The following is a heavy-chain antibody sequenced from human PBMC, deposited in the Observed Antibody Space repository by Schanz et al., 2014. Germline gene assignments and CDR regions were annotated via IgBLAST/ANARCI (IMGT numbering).Heavy chain of an antibody. J-gene: IGHJ3*02. CDR3: GRSGGPEEVFDI. V-gene: IGHV1-69*04. CDR1: GYTFTSYG. D-gene: IGHD2-15*01. CDR2: IIPIHGIV. Sequence: QVQLVQSGAEVKKPGASVKVSCKASGYTFTSYGINWVRQAPGQGLEWMGRIIPIHGIVNYAQRFQDRVRITADKTPNTTYNEARHLRTGGPAGDFRGRSGGPEEVFDIWGQGTILTVSS.